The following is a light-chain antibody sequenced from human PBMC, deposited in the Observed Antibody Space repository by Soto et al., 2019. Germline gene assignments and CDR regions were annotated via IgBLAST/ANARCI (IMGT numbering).Light chain of an antibody. CDR3: MQALQTPWA. Sequence: DIVMTQSPLSLPVTPGEPASISCRSSQSLLHNNGYNFLDWYLQKPGQSPQLLIYLGSNRASGVPDRFSGSGPDTDFTLKISRMEAEDVGVYYCMQALQTPWAFGQGTKLEIK. J-gene: IGKJ2*01. CDR2: LGS. CDR1: QSLLHNNGYNF. V-gene: IGKV2-28*01.